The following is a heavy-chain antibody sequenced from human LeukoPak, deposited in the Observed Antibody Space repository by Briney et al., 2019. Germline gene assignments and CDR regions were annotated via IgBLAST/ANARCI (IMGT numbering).Heavy chain of an antibody. CDR2: IYSGGTT. CDR3: ATQSSVYSYYI. Sequence: GGSLSLSCAASGFTVSSNYMTWVRQAPGKGLEWVSVIYSGGTTYYADSVKDRYTISRDNSKNTLALQMNSLRAEDTAVYYCATQSSVYSYYIGGQEPLATVS. D-gene: IGHD3-22*01. V-gene: IGHV3-66*02. J-gene: IGHJ4*02. CDR1: GFTVSSNY.